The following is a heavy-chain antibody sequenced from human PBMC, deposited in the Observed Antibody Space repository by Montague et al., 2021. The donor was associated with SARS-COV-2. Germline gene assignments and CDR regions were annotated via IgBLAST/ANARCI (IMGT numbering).Heavy chain of an antibody. CDR1: GGSISRSTSS. CDR3: ARLPLVSSWSRAAGYYYYSMDV. J-gene: IGHJ6*02. CDR2: ISYTGST. V-gene: IGHV4-39*01. Sequence: SETLSLTCTVSGGSISRSTSSWAWIRQPPGKGLEWIGSISYTGSTYYNPSLKSRVTISVDTSGNQFSLRLSSVTAADTSAYYCARLPLVSSWSRAAGYYYYSMDVWGQGTTVTVSS. D-gene: IGHD6-13*01.